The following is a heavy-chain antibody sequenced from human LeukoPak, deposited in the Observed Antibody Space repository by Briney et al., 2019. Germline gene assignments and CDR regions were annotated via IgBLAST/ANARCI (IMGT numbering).Heavy chain of an antibody. CDR2: MYYCGST. Sequence: PSETLSLTCTVSGGSISSYYWSWIRQPPGKGLEWIGYMYYCGSTNYNPSRKSRVTISVDTSKNQFSLKLSSVTAADTAVYYCASRYCGGDCSPDKDAFDIWGQGTMVTVSS. V-gene: IGHV4-59*01. CDR1: GGSISSYY. D-gene: IGHD2-21*02. J-gene: IGHJ3*02. CDR3: ASRYCGGDCSPDKDAFDI.